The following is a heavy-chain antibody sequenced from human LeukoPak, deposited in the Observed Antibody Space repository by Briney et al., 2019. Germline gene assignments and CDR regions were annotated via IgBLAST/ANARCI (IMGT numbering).Heavy chain of an antibody. CDR1: GYSVSSGYY. J-gene: IGHJ6*03. V-gene: IGHV4-38-2*02. CDR3: ARLTKNDSGSFRFGKKKRGYMDV. Sequence: SETLSLTCTVSGYSVSSGYYWGWIRQPPGKGLEWIGEINHSGSTNYNPSLKSRVTISVDTSKNQFSLKLSSVTAADTAVYYCARLTKNDSGSFRFGKKKRGYMDVWGKGTTVTISS. CDR2: INHSGST. D-gene: IGHD3-10*01.